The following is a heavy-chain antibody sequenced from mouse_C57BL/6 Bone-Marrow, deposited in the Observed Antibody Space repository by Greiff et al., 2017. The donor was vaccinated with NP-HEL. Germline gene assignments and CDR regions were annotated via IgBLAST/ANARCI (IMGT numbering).Heavy chain of an antibody. Sequence: QVQLQQSGAELVRPGASVKLSCKASGYTFTDYYINWVKQRPGQGLEWIARIYPGSGNTYYNEKFKGKATLTAEKSFSTAYMQLSSLTSEDSAVYFCARWVWLRTFDYWGQGTTLTVSS. CDR3: ARWVWLRTFDY. CDR2: IYPGSGNT. D-gene: IGHD2-2*01. CDR1: GYTFTDYY. V-gene: IGHV1-76*01. J-gene: IGHJ2*01.